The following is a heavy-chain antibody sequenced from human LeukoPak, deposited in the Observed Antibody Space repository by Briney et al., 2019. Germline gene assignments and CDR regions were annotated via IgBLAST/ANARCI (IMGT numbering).Heavy chain of an antibody. V-gene: IGHV3-21*01. CDR3: ARDRGATRNFDY. Sequence: GGSLRLSCAASGFTFSSYSMNWVRQAPGKGLEWVSSISSRSSYIYYADSVKGRFTISRDNAKNSLYLQMNSLRAEDTAVYYCARDRGATRNFDYWGQGTLVTVSS. CDR1: GFTFSSYS. CDR2: ISSRSSYI. J-gene: IGHJ4*02. D-gene: IGHD4/OR15-4a*01.